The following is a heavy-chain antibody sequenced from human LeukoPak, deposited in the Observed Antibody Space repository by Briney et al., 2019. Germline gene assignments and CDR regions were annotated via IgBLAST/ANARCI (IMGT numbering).Heavy chain of an antibody. D-gene: IGHD3-3*01. CDR3: ATDLLGFLEWLLN. V-gene: IGHV1-24*01. CDR2: FDPVDGET. Sequence: GAPVKVSCKVSGYTLTELSMHWVRQAPGKGLEWMGGFDPVDGETIYAQKFQGRVTMTEDTSTDTAYMELSSLRSEDTAVYYCATDLLGFLEWLLNWGQGTLVTVSS. CDR1: GYTLTELS. J-gene: IGHJ4*02.